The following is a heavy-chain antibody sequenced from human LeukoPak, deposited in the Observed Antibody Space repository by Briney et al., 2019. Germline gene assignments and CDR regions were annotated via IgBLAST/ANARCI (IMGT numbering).Heavy chain of an antibody. CDR3: ARRLTQCDCFDP. V-gene: IGHV6-1*01. J-gene: IGHJ5*02. D-gene: IGHD2-21*02. CDR1: GDSVSSNSVT. CDR2: TYYRSTWYN. Sequence: SQTLSLTCAISGDSVSSNSVTWNWIRQSPSRGLEWLGRTYYRSTWYNDYAVSVRGRITVNPDTSKNQFSLHLNSVTPEDTAVYYCARRLTQCDCFDPWGQGILVTVSS.